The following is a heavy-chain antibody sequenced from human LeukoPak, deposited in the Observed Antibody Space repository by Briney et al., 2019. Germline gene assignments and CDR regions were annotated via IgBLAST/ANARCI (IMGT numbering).Heavy chain of an antibody. D-gene: IGHD2-15*01. CDR3: ARVSPTRYCSGGSCFSVGFDP. J-gene: IGHJ5*02. CDR2: LYYSGKT. Sequence: PSDTLSLTCIISDDSISSSTYYWGWIRQPPGKGLEWIGTLYYSGKTYYNPSLKSRVTISTDTSKNQFSLKLSSVTAADTAVYYCARVSPTRYCSGGSCFSVGFDPWGQGTLVTVSS. V-gene: IGHV4-39*07. CDR1: DDSISSSTYY.